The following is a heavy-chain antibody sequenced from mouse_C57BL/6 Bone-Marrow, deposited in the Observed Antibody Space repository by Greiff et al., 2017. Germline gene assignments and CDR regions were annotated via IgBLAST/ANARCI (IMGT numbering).Heavy chain of an antibody. D-gene: IGHD1-1*01. Sequence: QVQLQQSGPELVKPGASVKISCTASGYAFSSSWMNWVKQRPGKGLEWIGRIYPGDGDTNYNGKFKGKATLTADNSSSPAYMQLSRRASEDSAFYFCARGEYGRSYDYFDYWGQGTTLTVSS. CDR1: GYAFSSSW. V-gene: IGHV1-82*01. J-gene: IGHJ2*01. CDR3: ARGEYGRSYDYFDY. CDR2: IYPGDGDT.